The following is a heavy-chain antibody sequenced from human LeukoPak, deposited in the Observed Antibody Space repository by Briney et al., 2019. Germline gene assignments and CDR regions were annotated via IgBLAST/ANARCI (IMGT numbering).Heavy chain of an antibody. CDR1: GFTFSGYS. CDR3: ARQLHCSDGSCLFDY. CDR2: ITPSSDYL. V-gene: IGHV3-21*01. Sequence: GGSLRLSCAASGFTFSGYSMGWVRQAPGKGLDWISCITPSSDYLYYANSVRGRFTVSRDNAKSSLYLQMNSLRAEDTAVYYCARQLHCSDGSCLFDYWGQGTLVTVSS. J-gene: IGHJ4*02. D-gene: IGHD2-15*01.